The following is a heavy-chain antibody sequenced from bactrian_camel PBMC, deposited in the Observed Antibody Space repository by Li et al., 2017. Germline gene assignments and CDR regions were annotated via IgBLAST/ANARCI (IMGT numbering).Heavy chain of an antibody. CDR1: GFPFSTYGYD. CDR2: IDNEGAT. J-gene: IGHJ4*01. V-gene: IGHV3S40*01. CDR3: ATDPGARAYASGGYYLAY. D-gene: IGHD2*01. Sequence: VQLVESGGDLVRPGGSPRIACAASGFPFSTYGYDIHWVRQAPGKAREGVAAIDNEGATNYVDSVKGRFTIFQDNAGGNTVSLQMSSLKPEDTAMYYCATDPGARAYASGGYYLAYWGQGTQVTVS.